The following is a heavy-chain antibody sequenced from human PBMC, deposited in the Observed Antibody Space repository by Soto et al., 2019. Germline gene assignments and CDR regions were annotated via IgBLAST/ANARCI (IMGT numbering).Heavy chain of an antibody. CDR2: MNPNSGNT. Sequence: ASVKVSCKASGYTFTSYDINWVRQATGQGLEWMGWMNPNSGNTGYAQKFHGRVTMTRNTSISTAYMELSSLRSEDTAAYYCARFYVDTAPGTRSAPDAFDIWGQGTMVTVSS. J-gene: IGHJ3*02. CDR3: ARFYVDTAPGTRSAPDAFDI. V-gene: IGHV1-8*01. CDR1: GYTFTSYD. D-gene: IGHD5-18*01.